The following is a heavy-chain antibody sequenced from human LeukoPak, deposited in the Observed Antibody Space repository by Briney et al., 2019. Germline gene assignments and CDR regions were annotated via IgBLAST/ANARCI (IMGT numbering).Heavy chain of an antibody. CDR1: GYSFTSYW. D-gene: IGHD5-18*01. V-gene: IGHV5-51*01. CDR2: IYPGDSDT. J-gene: IGHJ3*02. CDR3: ARGPSHSYGAFDI. Sequence: GESLKISXKGSGYSFTSYWIGWVRQMPGKGLEWMGIIYPGDSDTRYGPSFQGQVTISADKSISTAYLQWSSLKASDTAMYYCARGPSHSYGAFDIWGQGTMVTVSS.